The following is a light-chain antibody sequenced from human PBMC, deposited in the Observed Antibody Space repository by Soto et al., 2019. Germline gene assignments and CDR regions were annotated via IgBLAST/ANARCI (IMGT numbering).Light chain of an antibody. CDR3: QQYNGLPTWT. J-gene: IGKJ1*01. V-gene: IGKV1-5*03. CDR1: QNINIW. CDR2: KAS. Sequence: DLQMTQSPSTLSASVGDRVTITCRASQNINIWLAWYQQKPGKAPKLLIYKASTLESGVPSRFSGSGSGTEFTLTISSQQPDDSATYYCQQYNGLPTWTFGQGTKVEMK.